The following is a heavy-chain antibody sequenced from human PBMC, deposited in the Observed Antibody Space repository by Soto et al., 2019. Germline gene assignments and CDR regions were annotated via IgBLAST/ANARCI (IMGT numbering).Heavy chain of an antibody. CDR3: TRVPTTMAPASGY. J-gene: IGHJ4*02. Sequence: GVLRLSCRASGFTFGDYAMSWIRQAPGKGLEWVGFIRSKAYGGTTEYAASVKGRFTISRDDSKSIAYLQMNSLKTEDTAVYYCTRVPTTMAPASGYWGQGTLVTVSS. D-gene: IGHD3-10*01. CDR1: GFTFGDYA. V-gene: IGHV3-49*03. CDR2: IRSKAYGGTT.